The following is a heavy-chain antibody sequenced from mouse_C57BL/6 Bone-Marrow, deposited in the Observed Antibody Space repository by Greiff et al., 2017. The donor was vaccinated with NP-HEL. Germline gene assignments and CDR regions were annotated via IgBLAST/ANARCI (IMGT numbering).Heavy chain of an antibody. CDR3: ARGLITTVVATD. J-gene: IGHJ2*01. CDR1: GYTFTSYG. Sequence: VQLQQSGAELARPGASVKLSCKASGYTFTSYGISWVKQRTGQGLEWIGEIYPRSGNTYYNEKFKGKATLTADKSSSTAYMELRSLTSEDSAVYFCARGLITTVVATDWGQGTTLTVSS. D-gene: IGHD1-1*01. CDR2: IYPRSGNT. V-gene: IGHV1-81*01.